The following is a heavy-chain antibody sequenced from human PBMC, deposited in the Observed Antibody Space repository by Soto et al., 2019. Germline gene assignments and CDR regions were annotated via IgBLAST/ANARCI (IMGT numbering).Heavy chain of an antibody. J-gene: IGHJ4*02. V-gene: IGHV1-46*01. CDR2: INPSGGST. CDR1: GYTFTSYY. CDR3: ARGGLGYYFDY. Sequence: QVQLVQSGAEVKKPGASVKVSCKASGYTFTSYYMHWVRQAPGQGLEWMGRINPSGGSTSYAQKVQGRVTMTRDTSTSTVYMELSSLRSEDTAVYYCARGGLGYYFDYWGQGTLVTVSS. D-gene: IGHD3-10*01.